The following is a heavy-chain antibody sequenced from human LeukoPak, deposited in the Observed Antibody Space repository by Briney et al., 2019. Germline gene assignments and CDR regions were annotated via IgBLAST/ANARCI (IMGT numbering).Heavy chain of an antibody. Sequence: SQTLSLTCAVSVGSMSSRCYYWGWIRQPPGKGLEWIGSIYYSGSTYYNPSLKSRVTISVDTSKNQFSLKLSSVTAADTAVYYCARLSTTETGPEYWGQRTLVTVSS. CDR3: ARLSTTETGPEY. D-gene: IGHD4-17*01. CDR2: IYYSGST. CDR1: VGSMSSRCYY. J-gene: IGHJ4*02. V-gene: IGHV4-39*01.